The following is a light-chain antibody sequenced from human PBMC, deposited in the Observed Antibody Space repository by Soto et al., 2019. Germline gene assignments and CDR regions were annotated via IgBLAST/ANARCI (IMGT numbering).Light chain of an antibody. J-gene: IGKJ3*01. V-gene: IGKV1-9*01. Sequence: DIQLTQSPSFLSASVGDRVTITCRASQDISRYLALYQQKAGKAPKLLIYAASTLQKGVPSRFSGSGSGTEFTHTLSSLQHDDFATYYCQQLTTYPLFTFGPGTEVDI. CDR1: QDISRY. CDR3: QQLTTYPLFT. CDR2: AAS.